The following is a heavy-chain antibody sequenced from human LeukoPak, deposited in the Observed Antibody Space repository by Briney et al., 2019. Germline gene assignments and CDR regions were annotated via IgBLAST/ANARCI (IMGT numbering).Heavy chain of an antibody. Sequence: SETLSLTCTVSGGSISSSSYYWGWIRQPPGKGLEWIGSIYYSGSTYYNPSLKSRVTISVDTSKNQFSLQLNSVTPEDTAVYYCARDPPTGLTGAFDIWGQGTMVTVSS. V-gene: IGHV4-39*07. CDR2: IYYSGST. CDR1: GGSISSSSYY. D-gene: IGHD1-14*01. J-gene: IGHJ3*02. CDR3: ARDPPTGLTGAFDI.